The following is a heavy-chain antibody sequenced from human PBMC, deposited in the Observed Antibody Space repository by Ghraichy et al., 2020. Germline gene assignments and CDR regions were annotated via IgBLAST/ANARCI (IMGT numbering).Heavy chain of an antibody. CDR1: GFTFSSYA. D-gene: IGHD3-22*01. J-gene: IGHJ4*02. V-gene: IGHV3-30*04. CDR3: ARLGEYYYDNSGYYPNYFDY. CDR2: ISYDGSNK. Sequence: GESLNISCAASGFTFSSYAMHWVRQAPGKGLEWVAVISYDGSNKYYADSVKGRFTISRDNSKNTLYLQMNSLRAEDTAVYYCARLGEYYYDNSGYYPNYFDYWGQGTLVTVSS.